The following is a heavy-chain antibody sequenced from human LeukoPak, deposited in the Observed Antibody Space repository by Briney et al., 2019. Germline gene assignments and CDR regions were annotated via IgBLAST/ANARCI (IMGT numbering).Heavy chain of an antibody. Sequence: ASVKVSCKASGYTFTSYDINWVRQATGQGLEWMGWMNPNSGNTGYAQKFQGRVTMTRNTSISTAYVELSSLRSEDAAVYYCARGLFSLTPHHSSSWYYYYYMDVWGKGTTVTVSS. CDR2: MNPNSGNT. CDR1: GYTFTSYD. D-gene: IGHD6-13*01. CDR3: ARGLFSLTPHHSSSWYYYYYMDV. V-gene: IGHV1-8*01. J-gene: IGHJ6*03.